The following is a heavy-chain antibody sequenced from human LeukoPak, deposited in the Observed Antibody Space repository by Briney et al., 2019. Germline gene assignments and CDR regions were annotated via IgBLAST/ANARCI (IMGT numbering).Heavy chain of an antibody. CDR2: ISAYNGNT. D-gene: IGHD1-14*01. CDR3: ASKLPGVAIPDPGVAFDI. CDR1: GYIFTGYY. Sequence: ASVKVSCMASGYIFTGYYMHWVRQAPGEGLEWMGWISAYNGNTNYAQKLQGRVTMTTDTSTSTAYMELRSLRSDDTAVYYCASKLPGVAIPDPGVAFDIWGQGTMVTVSS. V-gene: IGHV1-18*04. J-gene: IGHJ3*02.